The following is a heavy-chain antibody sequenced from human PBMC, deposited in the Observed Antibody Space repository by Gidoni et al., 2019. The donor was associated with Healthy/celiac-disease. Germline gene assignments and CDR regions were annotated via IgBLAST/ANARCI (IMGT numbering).Heavy chain of an antibody. CDR1: GFTFSSYE. J-gene: IGHJ4*02. Sequence: EVQLVASGGGLVQPGGSLRLSCAASGFTFSSYEMTWVRQAPGKGLEWVSYISSSGSTIYYADSVKGRFTISRDNAKNSLYLQMNSLRAEDTAVYYCARDGSSWYGGDYWGQGTLVTVSS. CDR2: ISSSGSTI. V-gene: IGHV3-48*03. D-gene: IGHD6-13*01. CDR3: ARDGSSWYGGDY.